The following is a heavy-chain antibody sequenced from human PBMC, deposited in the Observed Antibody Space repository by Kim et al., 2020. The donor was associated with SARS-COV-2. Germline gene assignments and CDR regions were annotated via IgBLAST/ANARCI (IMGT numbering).Heavy chain of an antibody. CDR1: GGSISSSSYY. V-gene: IGHV4-39*01. CDR2: IYYSGST. Sequence: SETLSLTCTVSGGSISSSSYYWGWIRQPPGKGLEWIGSIYYSGSTYYNPSLKSRVTISVDTSKNQFSLKLSSVTAADTAVYYCARPHTGMVGATHWFDPWGQGTLVTVSS. D-gene: IGHD1-26*01. CDR3: ARPHTGMVGATHWFDP. J-gene: IGHJ5*02.